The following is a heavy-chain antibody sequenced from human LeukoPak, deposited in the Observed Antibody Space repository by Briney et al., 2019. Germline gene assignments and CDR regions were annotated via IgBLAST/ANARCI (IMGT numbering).Heavy chain of an antibody. Sequence: SETLSLTCTVSGGSISSYYWSWIRQPPGKGLEWIGYIYYSGSTNYNPSLKSRVTISVDTSKNQFSLKLSSVTAADTAVYYCARQLVSFRGVTIDGMDVWGQGTTVTVSS. V-gene: IGHV4-59*08. J-gene: IGHJ6*02. CDR1: GGSISSYY. D-gene: IGHD3-10*01. CDR3: ARQLVSFRGVTIDGMDV. CDR2: IYYSGST.